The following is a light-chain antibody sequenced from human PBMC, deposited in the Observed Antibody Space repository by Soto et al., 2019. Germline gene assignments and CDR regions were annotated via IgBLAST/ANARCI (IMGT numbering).Light chain of an antibody. CDR3: QQYGSSPPIT. J-gene: IGKJ5*01. V-gene: IGKV3-20*01. CDR1: QSVSSRNY. CDR2: GAS. Sequence: EIVLTQSPGTLSLSPGERATLSCRASQSVSSRNYLAWYQQKAGQAPRLLIYGASSRATGIPDRFSGSGSGTDFTLTISRLEPEDFAVYYCQQYGSSPPITFGQGTRLEIK.